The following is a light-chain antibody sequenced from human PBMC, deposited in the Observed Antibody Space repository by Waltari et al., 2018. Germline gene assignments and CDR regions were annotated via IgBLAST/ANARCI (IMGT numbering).Light chain of an antibody. CDR2: GAS. J-gene: IGKJ1*01. CDR1: QSVSGTY. Sequence: EIVLTQSPGTLSLSPGERATLSCRASQSVSGTYLAWYQQKPGQAPRLLIYGASFRATGIPDRFSGSGSRTDFTLTISRLEPEDFAVYYCQQYGSSPKTFGQGTKVEIK. V-gene: IGKV3-20*01. CDR3: QQYGSSPKT.